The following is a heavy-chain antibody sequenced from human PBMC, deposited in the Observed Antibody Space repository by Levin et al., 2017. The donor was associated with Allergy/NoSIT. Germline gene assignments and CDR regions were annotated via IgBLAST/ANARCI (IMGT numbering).Heavy chain of an antibody. J-gene: IGHJ3*02. Sequence: KVSCKGSGYSFTSYWIGWVRQMPGKGLEWMGIIYPGDSDTRYSPSFQGQVTISADKSISTAYLQWSSLKASDTAMYYCARHALRASRNLYSSGGNDAFDIWGQGTMVTVSS. CDR2: IYPGDSDT. D-gene: IGHD6-19*01. CDR1: GYSFTSYW. V-gene: IGHV5-51*01. CDR3: ARHALRASRNLYSSGGNDAFDI.